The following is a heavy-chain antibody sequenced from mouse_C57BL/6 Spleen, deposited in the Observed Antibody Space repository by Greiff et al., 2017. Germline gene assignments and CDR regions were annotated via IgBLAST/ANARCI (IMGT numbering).Heavy chain of an antibody. V-gene: IGHV1-53*01. CDR3: ARSDSNYVTFAY. Sequence: QVQLQQPGTELVKPGASVKLSCKASGYTFTSYWMHWVKQRPGQGLEWIGNINPSNGGTNYNEKFKSKATLTVEKSSSTAYMQLSSLTSEDSAVYYCARSDSNYVTFAYWGQGTLVTVSA. CDR1: GYTFTSYW. CDR2: INPSNGGT. D-gene: IGHD2-5*01. J-gene: IGHJ3*01.